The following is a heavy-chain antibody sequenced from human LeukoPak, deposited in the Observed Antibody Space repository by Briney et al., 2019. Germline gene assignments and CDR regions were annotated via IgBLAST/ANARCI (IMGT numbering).Heavy chain of an antibody. J-gene: IGHJ6*02. CDR3: ARGYYYGSGSYYTNYYYYGMDV. V-gene: IGHV4-31*03. Sequence: PSETLSLTCTVSGGSISSGGYYWSWIRQHPGKSLEWIGYIYYSGSTYYNPSLKSRVTISVDTSKNQFSLKLSSVTAADTAVYYCARGYYYGSGSYYTNYYYYGMDVWGQGTTVTVSS. CDR1: GGSISSGGYY. CDR2: IYYSGST. D-gene: IGHD3-10*01.